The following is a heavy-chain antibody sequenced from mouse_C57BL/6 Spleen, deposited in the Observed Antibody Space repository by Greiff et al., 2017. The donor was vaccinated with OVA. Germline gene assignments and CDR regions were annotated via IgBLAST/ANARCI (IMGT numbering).Heavy chain of an antibody. V-gene: IGHV14-4*01. D-gene: IGHD2-5*01. CDR3: TTKDYSNPWFAY. CDR2: IDPENGDT. Sequence: VHVKQSGAELVRPGASVKLSCTASGFNIKDDYMHWVKQRPEQGLEWIGWIDPENGDTEYASKFQGKATITADTSSNTAYLQLSSLTSEDTAVYYCTTKDYSNPWFAYWGQGTLVTVSA. CDR1: GFNIKDDY. J-gene: IGHJ3*01.